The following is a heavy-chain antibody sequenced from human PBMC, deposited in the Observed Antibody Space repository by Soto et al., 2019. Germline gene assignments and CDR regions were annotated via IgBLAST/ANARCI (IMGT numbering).Heavy chain of an antibody. CDR3: ATVNIVGSTMIYFDY. Sequence: GGSLRLSCAASGFTFSHYALHWVRQAPGKGLEYVSAISSSGGSTYYANSVKGRFTISRDNSKNTLFLQMGSLRAEDMAVYYCATVNIVGSTMIYFDYWGQGTLVTVSS. CDR1: GFTFSHYA. D-gene: IGHD1-26*01. V-gene: IGHV3-64*01. J-gene: IGHJ4*02. CDR2: ISSSGGST.